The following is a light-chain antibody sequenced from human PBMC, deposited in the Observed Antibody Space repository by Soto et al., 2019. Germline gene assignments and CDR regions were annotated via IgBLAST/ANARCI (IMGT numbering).Light chain of an antibody. CDR3: QAWDNSLV. V-gene: IGLV3-1*01. CDR2: QDS. CDR1: KLGDKY. Sequence: SYELTQPPSVSVSPGQTASITYSGDKLGDKYACWYQQKPGQSPVLVIYQDSKRPSGIPERFSGSNSGNTATLTISGTQAMDEADYYCQAWDNSLVFGGGTKLTVL. J-gene: IGLJ2*01.